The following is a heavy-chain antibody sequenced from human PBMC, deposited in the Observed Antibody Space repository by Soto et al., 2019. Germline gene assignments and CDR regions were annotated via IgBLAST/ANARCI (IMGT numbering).Heavy chain of an antibody. CDR1: GGSISSYY. D-gene: IGHD3-9*01. V-gene: IGHV4-59*01. Sequence: SETLSLTCPFPGGSISSYYWSWIRQPPGKGLEWIGYIYYSGSTNYNPSLKSRVTISVDTSKNQFSLKLSSVTAADTAVYYCARRDWAGNVDHWGQGTLVTVPS. CDR2: IYYSGST. CDR3: ARRDWAGNVDH. J-gene: IGHJ4*02.